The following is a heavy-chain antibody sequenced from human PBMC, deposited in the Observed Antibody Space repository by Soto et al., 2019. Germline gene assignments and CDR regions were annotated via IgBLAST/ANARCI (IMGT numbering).Heavy chain of an antibody. V-gene: IGHV1-18*01. J-gene: IGHJ4*02. Sequence: QVRLVQSGAEVKKPGASVKVSCKTYGYDFTNYGINWVRQAPGQGLEWMGWISAYNGNIVYAQNFRGRATLTTDTSTGSAYMELRSLRSDDTAVYYCARGHDIWTGWKFTFWGQGTLVTGSS. D-gene: IGHD3-9*01. CDR2: ISAYNGNI. CDR3: ARGHDIWTGWKFTF. CDR1: GYDFTNYG.